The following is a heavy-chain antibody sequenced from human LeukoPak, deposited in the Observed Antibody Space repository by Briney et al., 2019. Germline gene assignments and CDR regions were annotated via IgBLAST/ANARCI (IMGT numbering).Heavy chain of an antibody. V-gene: IGHV4-59*12. CDR3: ASGGYSGSFDY. Sequence: SETLSLTCTVAGGSISSDYWSWIRQPDGKGLEWIGNIYYSGSTNYNPSLKSRVTISVDKSKNQFSLKLSSVTAADTAVYYCASGGYSGSFDYWGQGTLVTVSS. CDR2: IYYSGST. J-gene: IGHJ4*02. D-gene: IGHD5-12*01. CDR1: GGSISSDY.